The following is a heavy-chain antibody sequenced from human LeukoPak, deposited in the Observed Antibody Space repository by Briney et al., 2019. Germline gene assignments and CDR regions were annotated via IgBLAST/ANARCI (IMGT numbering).Heavy chain of an antibody. V-gene: IGHV4-34*12. CDR3: ARANWNYRFDP. Sequence: PSETLSLTCAVSGGSLNGYYWTWIRQSPGKGLEWIASIFYTGSTYYNPSLMSRVTISIDTSKNQFFLKLSSVSAADTAVYYCARANWNYRFDPWGQGTLVTVSS. D-gene: IGHD1-7*01. J-gene: IGHJ5*02. CDR1: GGSLNGYY. CDR2: IFYTGST.